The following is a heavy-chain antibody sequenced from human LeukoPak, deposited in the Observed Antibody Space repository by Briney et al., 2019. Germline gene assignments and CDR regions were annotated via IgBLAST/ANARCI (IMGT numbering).Heavy chain of an antibody. D-gene: IGHD6-6*01. V-gene: IGHV1-69*05. CDR3: ARDYGLGSSGNYFDY. CDR2: IIPIFGTA. Sequence: SVKVSCKASGGTFSSYAISWVRQAPEQGLEWMGGIIPIFGTANYAQKFQGRVTITTDESTSTAYMELSSLRSEDTAVYYCARDYGLGSSGNYFDYWGQGTLVTVSS. CDR1: GGTFSSYA. J-gene: IGHJ4*02.